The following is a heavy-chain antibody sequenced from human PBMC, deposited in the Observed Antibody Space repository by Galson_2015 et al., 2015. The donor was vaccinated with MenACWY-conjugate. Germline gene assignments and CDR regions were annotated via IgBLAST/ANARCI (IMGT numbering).Heavy chain of an antibody. D-gene: IGHD1-26*01. CDR1: GGSITSYY. CDR2: VHHTGST. CDR3: ARWEASLNAFDI. Sequence: ETLSLTCTVSGGSITSYYWNWIRQPPGKGLEWIGYVHHTGSTSYKPSLRSRVTMSVDTSNSHFSLKLSSVTAADTAVYYCARWEASLNAFDIWGRGTMVTVSS. J-gene: IGHJ3*02. V-gene: IGHV4-59*01.